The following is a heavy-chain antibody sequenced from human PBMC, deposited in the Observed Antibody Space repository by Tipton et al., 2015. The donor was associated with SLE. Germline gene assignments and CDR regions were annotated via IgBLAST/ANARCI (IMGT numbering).Heavy chain of an antibody. J-gene: IGHJ2*01. CDR1: GGFFSGYY. V-gene: IGHV4-34*01. Sequence: TLSLTCAVYGGFFSGYYWNWIRQPPGKGLEWIGEINHSGGTNYNPSLKRRVTISLDTSKNQFSLKMNSVTAADTAVYYCARGREWVENYGSGSYRTHQYLDLWGRGTLVTVSS. CDR3: ARGREWVENYGSGSYRTHQYLDL. CDR2: INHSGGT. D-gene: IGHD3-10*01.